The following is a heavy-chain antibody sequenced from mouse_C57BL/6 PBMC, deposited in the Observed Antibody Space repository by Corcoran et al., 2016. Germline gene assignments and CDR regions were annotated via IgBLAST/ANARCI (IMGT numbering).Heavy chain of an antibody. D-gene: IGHD2-2*01. CDR2: INTYSGVP. CDR3: ARPIYYGYDGFAY. J-gene: IGHJ3*01. V-gene: IGHV9-3*01. CDR1: EYTFTTYG. Sequence: QIQLVQSGPELKKPGETVKISCKASEYTFTTYGMSWVKQAPGKGLKWMGWINTYSGVPTYADDFKGRFAFSLETSASTAYLQINNLKNEDTATYFCARPIYYGYDGFAYWGQVTLVTVSA.